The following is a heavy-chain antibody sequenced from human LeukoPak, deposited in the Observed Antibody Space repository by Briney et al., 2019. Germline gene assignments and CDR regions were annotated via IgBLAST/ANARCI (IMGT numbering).Heavy chain of an antibody. Sequence: GGSLRLSCAASGFTVSSNYMSWVRQAPGKGLEWVSLIYSGGSTYYADSVKGRFTISRDNSKNTLYLQMNSLRAEDTAVYYCASGRADYYGSGSPILGDYWGQGTLVTVSS. J-gene: IGHJ4*02. CDR2: IYSGGST. CDR1: GFTVSSNY. D-gene: IGHD3-10*01. V-gene: IGHV3-53*01. CDR3: ASGRADYYGSGSPILGDY.